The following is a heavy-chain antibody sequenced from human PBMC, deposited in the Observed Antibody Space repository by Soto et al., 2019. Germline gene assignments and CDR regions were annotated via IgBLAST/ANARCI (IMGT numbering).Heavy chain of an antibody. D-gene: IGHD3-3*01. V-gene: IGHV4-4*07. J-gene: IGHJ3*02. CDR1: GGSISSYY. Sequence: PSETLSLTCTVSGGSISSYYWSWIRQPAGKGLEWIGRIYTSGSTNYNPSLKSRVTMSVDTSKNQFSLKLSSVTAADTAVYYCARDVTIFGVVISDAFDIWGQGTMVTVSS. CDR3: ARDVTIFGVVISDAFDI. CDR2: IYTSGST.